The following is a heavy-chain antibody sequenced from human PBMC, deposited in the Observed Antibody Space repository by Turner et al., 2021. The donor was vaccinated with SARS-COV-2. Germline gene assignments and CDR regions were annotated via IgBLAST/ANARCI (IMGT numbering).Heavy chain of an antibody. Sequence: QVQLVESGGAVVQPGRSLRLSCAASGFTFSSYGMHWVRQAPGKGLEWVAVISYDGSNKYYADSVKGRFTISRDNSKNTLYLQMNSLRAEDTAVYYCAKGASQHFDYWGQGTLVTVSS. CDR2: ISYDGSNK. V-gene: IGHV3-30*18. D-gene: IGHD5-18*01. J-gene: IGHJ4*02. CDR3: AKGASQHFDY. CDR1: GFTFSSYG.